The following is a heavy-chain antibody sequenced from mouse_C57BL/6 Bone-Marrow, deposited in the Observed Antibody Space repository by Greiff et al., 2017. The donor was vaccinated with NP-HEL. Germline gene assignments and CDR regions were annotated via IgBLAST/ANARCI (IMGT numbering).Heavy chain of an antibody. CDR2: ISSGSSTI. Sequence: EVKLVESGGGLVKPGGSLKLSCAASGFTFSDYGMHWVRQAPEKGLEWVAYISSGSSTIYYADTVKGRFTISRDNAKNTLFLQMTSLRSEDTAMYYCARETTVVAPYWYFDVWGTGTTVTVSS. CDR1: GFTFSDYG. V-gene: IGHV5-17*01. J-gene: IGHJ1*03. CDR3: ARETTVVAPYWYFDV. D-gene: IGHD1-1*01.